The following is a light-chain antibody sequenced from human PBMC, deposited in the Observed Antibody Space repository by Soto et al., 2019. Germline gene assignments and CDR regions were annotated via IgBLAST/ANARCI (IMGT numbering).Light chain of an antibody. CDR1: SGSVSTSYY. V-gene: IGLV8-61*01. J-gene: IGLJ3*02. CDR2: DTN. Sequence: QAVVTQEPSFSVSPGGTVTLTCGLSSGSVSTSYYPSWFQQTPGQGPRALIYDTNTRSSGVPDRFSGSILGNKAALTITGAQAHDESDYYCVLYLGAGTWMFGGGTQLTVL. CDR3: VLYLGAGTWM.